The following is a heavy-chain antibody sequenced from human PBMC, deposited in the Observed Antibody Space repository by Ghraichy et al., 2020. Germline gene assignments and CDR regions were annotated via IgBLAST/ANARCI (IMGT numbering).Heavy chain of an antibody. Sequence: GGSLRLSCAASDFTFISSAVSWVRQAPGKGLEWVSGISSGGRNTYYADSVKGRFNISIDNSKNTLYLQMNRQRAEDTAIYFCARGAKDFIHNNNWYVSFASWGQGTLVTVSS. D-gene: IGHD1-1*01. V-gene: IGHV3-23*01. CDR3: ARGAKDFIHNNNWYVSFAS. CDR1: DFTFISSA. CDR2: ISSGGRNT. J-gene: IGHJ4*02.